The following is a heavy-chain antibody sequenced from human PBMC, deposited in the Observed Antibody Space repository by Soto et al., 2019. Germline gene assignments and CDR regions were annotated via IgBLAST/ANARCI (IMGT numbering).Heavy chain of an antibody. V-gene: IGHV3-11*01. Sequence: GGSLRLSCAASGFTFSDYYMSWIRQAPGKGLEWVSYISSSGSTTYYADSVKGRFTISRDNAKNSLYLQMNSLRAEDTAVYYCARDLWFGNRPDNWFDPWGQGTLVTVSS. CDR3: ARDLWFGNRPDNWFDP. CDR1: GFTFSDYY. J-gene: IGHJ5*02. D-gene: IGHD3-10*01. CDR2: ISSSGSTT.